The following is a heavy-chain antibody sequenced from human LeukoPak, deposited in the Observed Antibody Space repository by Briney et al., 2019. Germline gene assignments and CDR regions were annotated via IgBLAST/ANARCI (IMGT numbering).Heavy chain of an antibody. D-gene: IGHD3-22*01. CDR1: GFTCSSYW. V-gene: IGHV3-74*01. Sequence: SGGSLRLSCAASGFTCSSYWMHWVRQAPGMGLVWVARINGDGSDTNYADSVKGRFTISRDNARNTVYLQMNCLRAEDTAVYYCARGWVPSDITLKWGQGTMVTVSS. CDR3: ARGWVPSDITLK. CDR2: INGDGSDT. J-gene: IGHJ3*01.